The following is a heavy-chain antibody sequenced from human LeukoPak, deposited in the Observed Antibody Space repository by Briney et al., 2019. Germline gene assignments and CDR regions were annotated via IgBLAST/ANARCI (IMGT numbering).Heavy chain of an antibody. J-gene: IGHJ4*02. CDR2: ITSSSSTI. V-gene: IGHV3-48*01. CDR1: GFTFSSYT. Sequence: GGSLRLSCAASGFTFSSYTMNWVRQAPGKGLEWVSYITSSSSTIYYADSVKGRFTISRDNSKNTLYLQMNSLRAEDTAVYYCAKGYSGYDWSLVDYWGQGTLVTVSS. CDR3: AKGYSGYDWSLVDY. D-gene: IGHD5-12*01.